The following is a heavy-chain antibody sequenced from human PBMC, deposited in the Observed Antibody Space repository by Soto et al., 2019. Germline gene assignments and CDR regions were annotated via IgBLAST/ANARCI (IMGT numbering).Heavy chain of an antibody. D-gene: IGHD2-2*01. Sequence: SVKVSCKASGGTFSSYAISWVRQAPGQGLEWMGGIIPIFGTANYAQKFQGRVTITGDESTSTAYMELSRLRSEDTAVYYCARAQLGYCSSTSCPGGAFDIWGQGTMVTVSS. CDR2: IIPIFGTA. CDR3: ARAQLGYCSSTSCPGGAFDI. J-gene: IGHJ3*02. V-gene: IGHV1-69*13. CDR1: GGTFSSYA.